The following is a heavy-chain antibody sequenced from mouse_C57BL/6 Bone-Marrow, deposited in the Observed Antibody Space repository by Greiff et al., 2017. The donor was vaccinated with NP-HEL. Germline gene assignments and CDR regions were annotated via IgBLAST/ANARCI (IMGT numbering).Heavy chain of an antibody. D-gene: IGHD2-3*01. Sequence: EVQRVESGGGLVKPGGSLKLSCAASGFTFSSYAMSWVRQTPEKRLEWVATISDGGSYTYYPDNVKGRFTISRDNAKNNLYLQLSHLKSEDTAVYYCASRGLLRFAYWGQGTLVTVAA. CDR3: ASRGLLRFAY. CDR1: GFTFSSYA. J-gene: IGHJ3*01. CDR2: ISDGGSYT. V-gene: IGHV5-4*01.